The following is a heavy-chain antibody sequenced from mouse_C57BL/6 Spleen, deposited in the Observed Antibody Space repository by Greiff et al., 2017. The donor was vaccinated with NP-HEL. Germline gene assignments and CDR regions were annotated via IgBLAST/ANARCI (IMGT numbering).Heavy chain of an antibody. CDR1: GYTFTSYW. D-gene: IGHD1-1*01. J-gene: IGHJ2*01. CDR2: IYPGSGST. V-gene: IGHV1-55*01. CDR3: ARTDYYLYYFDY. Sequence: QVQLQQPGAELVKPGASVKMSCKASGYTFTSYWITWVKQRPGQGLEWIGDIYPGSGSTNYNEKFKSKATLTVDTSSSTADMQRSSLTYEDSAVYYCARTDYYLYYFDYWGQGTPLTVSA.